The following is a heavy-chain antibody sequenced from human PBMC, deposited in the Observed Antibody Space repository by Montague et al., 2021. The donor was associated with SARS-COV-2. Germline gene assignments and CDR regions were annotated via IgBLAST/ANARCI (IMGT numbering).Heavy chain of an antibody. D-gene: IGHD3-10*01. Sequence: SGTLSLTCTVSGGSVSSSPYYWGWIRQPPGRGLEWVGSISYSGRTYFSPSLKSRLTISVDSSENQFSLRLSSVTAADTAVYYCASSYYYGSGTYVYNYYMDVCGKGTTVTVSS. CDR3: ASSYYYGSGTYVYNYYMDV. CDR1: GGSVSSSPYY. V-gene: IGHV4-39*01. CDR2: ISYSGRT. J-gene: IGHJ6*03.